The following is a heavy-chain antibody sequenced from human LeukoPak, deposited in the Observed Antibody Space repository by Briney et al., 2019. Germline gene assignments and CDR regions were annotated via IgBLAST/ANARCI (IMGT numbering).Heavy chain of an antibody. D-gene: IGHD3-10*01. CDR1: GGSISSAGYY. CDR3: ARDAEYYYGAGSYSSGIDV. CDR2: MYYSGST. Sequence: PSQTLSLTCTVSGGSISSAGYYWSWIRQHPGKGLEWIGYMYYSGSTYYNPSLKSRATISVDTSKNQFSLKLISVTAADAAVYYCARDAEYYYGAGSYSSGIDVWGQGTTVTVSS. V-gene: IGHV4-31*03. J-gene: IGHJ6*02.